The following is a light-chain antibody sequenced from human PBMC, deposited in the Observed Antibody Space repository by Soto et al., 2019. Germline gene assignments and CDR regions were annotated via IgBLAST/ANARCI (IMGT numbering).Light chain of an antibody. CDR2: GNS. CDR1: SSNIGAGYD. V-gene: IGLV1-40*01. J-gene: IGLJ3*02. Sequence: QSVLTQPPSVSGAPGQRVTISCTGRSSNIGAGYDVHWYQQLPGTAPKLLIYGNSNRPSGVPDRFSGSKSGTSASLAITGLQSEEEADYYCQSYDSSLSALFGGGTKLTGL. CDR3: QSYDSSLSAL.